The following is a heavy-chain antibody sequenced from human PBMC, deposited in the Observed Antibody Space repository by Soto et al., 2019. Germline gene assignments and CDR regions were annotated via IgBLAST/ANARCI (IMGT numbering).Heavy chain of an antibody. CDR3: VRDDSGATNGIDY. CDR1: GFTFSSYG. V-gene: IGHV3-30*03. D-gene: IGHD1-1*01. Sequence: GGSLRLSCAASGFTFSSYGMHWVRQAPGKGLEWVAHITYDGSNKNYADSVKGRFTSSRDNAKNTLYLQMDSLRAEDTAVYYCVRDDSGATNGIDYWGQGTLVTVSS. J-gene: IGHJ4*02. CDR2: ITYDGSNK.